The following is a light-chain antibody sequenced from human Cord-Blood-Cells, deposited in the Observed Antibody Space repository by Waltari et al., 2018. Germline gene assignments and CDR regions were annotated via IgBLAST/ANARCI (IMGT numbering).Light chain of an antibody. CDR2: EGS. CDR1: RSDVGSYNL. V-gene: IGLV2-23*01. Sequence: QSALTQPASVSGSPGQSITISCTGTRSDVGSYNLVSWYQQHPGKAPKLMIYEGSKRPSGVSNRFSGSKSDNTASLTISGLQAEDEADYYCCSYAGRVFGGGTKLTVL. CDR3: CSYAGRV. J-gene: IGLJ3*02.